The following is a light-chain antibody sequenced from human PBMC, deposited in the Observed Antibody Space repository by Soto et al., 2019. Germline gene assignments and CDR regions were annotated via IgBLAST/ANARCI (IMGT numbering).Light chain of an antibody. CDR2: DVN. V-gene: IGLV2-18*01. CDR3: SLYTSSGSLM. Sequence: QSVLTQPPSVSGSPGQSVTISCTATTTDIDSYYIFSWHQQAPGTAPKLIFYDVNNRPSGAHHRSSCSTSTKAASLTSAGLQAVEETVYFCSLYTSSGSLMFGPGTKVTVL. J-gene: IGLJ1*01. CDR1: TTDIDSYYI.